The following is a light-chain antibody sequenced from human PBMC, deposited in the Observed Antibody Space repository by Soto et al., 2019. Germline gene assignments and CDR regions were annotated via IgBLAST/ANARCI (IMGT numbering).Light chain of an antibody. CDR2: GVS. Sequence: QSALTQPRSVSGSPGQSVTISCTGTNSDVGGYNYVSWYRQYPGKAPKLMISGVSERPSGVPDRFSGFKSGNTASLTISGLQAEDEADYYCCSYVDTDTWVFGGGTKVTVL. V-gene: IGLV2-11*01. J-gene: IGLJ3*02. CDR3: CSYVDTDTWV. CDR1: NSDVGGYNY.